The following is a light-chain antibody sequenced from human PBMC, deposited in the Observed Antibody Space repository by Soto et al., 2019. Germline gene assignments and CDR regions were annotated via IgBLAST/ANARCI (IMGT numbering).Light chain of an antibody. J-gene: IGKJ1*01. V-gene: IGKV3-20*01. Sequence: LTQPTATLSLSPGERATLSCRASQSVSSSYLAWYQQKPGQAPRLLIYGASSRATGIPDRFSGSGSGTDFTLTISRLEPDDFAVYYCQQYGSSRTFGQGTKVDIK. CDR2: GAS. CDR3: QQYGSSRT. CDR1: QSVSSSY.